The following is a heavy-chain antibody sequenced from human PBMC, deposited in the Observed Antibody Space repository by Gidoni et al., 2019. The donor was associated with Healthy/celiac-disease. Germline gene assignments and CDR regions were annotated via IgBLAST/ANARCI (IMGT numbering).Heavy chain of an antibody. CDR1: EFTFSSYA. CDR2: ISGSGGST. J-gene: IGHJ4*02. CDR3: AKDRQWLVLSPFFDY. V-gene: IGHV3-23*01. D-gene: IGHD6-19*01. Sequence: EVQLLESGGGLGQPGGSLRLSCAASEFTFSSYAMSWVRQAPGKGLEWVSAISGSGGSTYDADSVKGRFTISRDNSKNTLYLQMNSLRAEDTAVYYCAKDRQWLVLSPFFDYWGQGTLVTVSS.